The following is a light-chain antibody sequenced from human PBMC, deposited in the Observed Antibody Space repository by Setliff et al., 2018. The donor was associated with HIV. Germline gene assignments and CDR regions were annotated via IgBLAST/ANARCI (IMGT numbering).Light chain of an antibody. Sequence: QAVVTQEPSVTVSPGGTVTLTCGSSTGAVTSGHYPYWFQQKPGQAPRTLIFDANKKHSWTPARFSGSLLGGKAALTLSGAQPEDGADYYCLLSYGGGYWLFGGGTQLTV. V-gene: IGLV7-46*01. CDR3: LLSYGGGYWL. CDR1: TGAVTSGHY. J-gene: IGLJ3*02. CDR2: DAN.